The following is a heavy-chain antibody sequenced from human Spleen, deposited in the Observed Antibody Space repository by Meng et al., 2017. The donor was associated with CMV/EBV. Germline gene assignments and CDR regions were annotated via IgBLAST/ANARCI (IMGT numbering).Heavy chain of an antibody. D-gene: IGHD4-23*01. Sequence: GESLKISCAASGFTFSSYSMNWVRQAPGKGLEWASSISSSSSYIYYADSVKGRFTISRDNVKNSLYLQMNSLRAEDTAVYYCAKGPPGGKGVLYYWGQGTLVTVSS. CDR3: AKGPPGGKGVLYY. J-gene: IGHJ4*02. CDR2: ISSSSSYI. V-gene: IGHV3-21*04. CDR1: GFTFSSYS.